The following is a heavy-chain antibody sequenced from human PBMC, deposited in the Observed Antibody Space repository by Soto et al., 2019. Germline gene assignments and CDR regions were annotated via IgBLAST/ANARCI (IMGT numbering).Heavy chain of an antibody. V-gene: IGHV3-48*02. CDR2: ISSSSSTI. CDR3: ARINWFRGVGYGMDV. CDR1: GFTFSSYS. Sequence: GGSLRLSCAASGFTFSSYSMNWVRQAPGKGLEWVSYISSSSSTIYYADSVKGRFTISRDNAKNSLYLQMNSLRDEDTAVYYCARINWFRGVGYGMDVWGQGTTVTVSS. J-gene: IGHJ6*02. D-gene: IGHD3-10*01.